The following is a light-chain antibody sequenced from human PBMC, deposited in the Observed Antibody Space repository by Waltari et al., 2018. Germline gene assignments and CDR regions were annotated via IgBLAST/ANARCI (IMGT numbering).Light chain of an antibody. CDR3: QQRSNWPLT. J-gene: IGKJ4*01. V-gene: IGKV3-11*01. CDR2: DAS. Sequence: EIVLTQSPATLSLSPGESATPSCRDSQSVSSYLAWYQQKPGQAPRLLIYDASNRATGIPARFSGSGSGTDFTLTISSLEPEDFAVYYCQQRSNWPLTFGGGTKVEIK. CDR1: QSVSSY.